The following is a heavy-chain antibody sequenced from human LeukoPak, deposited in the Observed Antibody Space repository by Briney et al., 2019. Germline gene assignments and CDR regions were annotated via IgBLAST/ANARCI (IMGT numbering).Heavy chain of an antibody. J-gene: IGHJ4*02. V-gene: IGHV4-4*07. CDR1: GGSINIYY. CDR2: IYTSGST. D-gene: IGHD6-19*01. Sequence: SETLSLTCTVSGGSINIYYWSWIRQPAGKGLEWIGRIYTSGSTSYNPSLKSRVTISVDTSKNQFSLKLSSVTAADTAVYYCARSSQGQWLTRFDYWGQGTLVTVSS. CDR3: ARSSQGQWLTRFDY.